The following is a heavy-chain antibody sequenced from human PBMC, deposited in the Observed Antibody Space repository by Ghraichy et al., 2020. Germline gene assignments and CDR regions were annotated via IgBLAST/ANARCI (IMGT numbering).Heavy chain of an antibody. Sequence: SETLSLTCTVSGGSISSSSYYWGWIRQPPGKGLEWIGSIYYSGSTYYNPSLKSRVTISVDTSKNQFSLKLSSVTAADTAVYYCARHREYYGSGSYGMDVWGQGTTVTVSS. V-gene: IGHV4-39*01. CDR2: IYYSGST. CDR1: GGSISSSSYY. CDR3: ARHREYYGSGSYGMDV. D-gene: IGHD3-10*01. J-gene: IGHJ6*02.